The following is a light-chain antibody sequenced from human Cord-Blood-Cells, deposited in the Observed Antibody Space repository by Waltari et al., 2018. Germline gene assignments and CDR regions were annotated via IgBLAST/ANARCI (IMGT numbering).Light chain of an antibody. CDR2: DTS. Sequence: QAVVTQEPSLTVSPGGTVTLTCGSSTGAVTSGHYPYWFQQKPGQAPRTLIYDTSNKHAWPPARFSGSRLGGKAARTLSGAQAEDEAEYYCLLAYSGARVFGGGTKLTVL. CDR1: TGAVTSGHY. V-gene: IGLV7-46*01. J-gene: IGLJ3*02. CDR3: LLAYSGARV.